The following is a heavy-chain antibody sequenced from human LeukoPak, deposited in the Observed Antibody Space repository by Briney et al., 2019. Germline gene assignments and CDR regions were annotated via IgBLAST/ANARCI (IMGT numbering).Heavy chain of an antibody. CDR2: ISSSGSTI. V-gene: IGHV3-48*03. CDR1: GFTFSSYE. CDR3: ARDPGPMVRGVDSGMDI. J-gene: IGHJ6*04. D-gene: IGHD3-10*01. Sequence: HSGGSLRLSCAASGFTFSSYEMNWVRQAPGKGLEGVSYISSSGSTIYYADSVKGRFTISRDNAKNSLYLQMNSLRAEDTAVYYCARDPGPMVRGVDSGMDIWGEGTTVTVSS.